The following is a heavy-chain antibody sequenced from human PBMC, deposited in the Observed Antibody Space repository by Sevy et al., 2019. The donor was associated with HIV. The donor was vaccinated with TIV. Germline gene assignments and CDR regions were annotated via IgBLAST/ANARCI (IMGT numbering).Heavy chain of an antibody. CDR3: ATTKDYYDSSGSPFDY. Sequence: ASVKVSCKVSGYTLTQLSMHWVRQAPGKGLEWMGSFDPEDGETLYAQNFQGRVTMTEDTSTDTAYIALSSLRSDDTAIYYCATTKDYYDSSGSPFDYWGQGTLVTVSS. V-gene: IGHV1-24*01. CDR2: FDPEDGET. CDR1: GYTLTQLS. D-gene: IGHD3-22*01. J-gene: IGHJ4*02.